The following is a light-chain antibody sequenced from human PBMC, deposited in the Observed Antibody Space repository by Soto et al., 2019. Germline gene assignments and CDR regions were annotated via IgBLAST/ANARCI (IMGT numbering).Light chain of an antibody. CDR2: DNS. CDR3: GTWDSDLSAEV. J-gene: IGLJ3*02. V-gene: IGLV1-51*01. Sequence: QSVLTQPPSVSAAPGQKVTISCSGSSSNIGTNYVSWYQQLPGRAHKLVIFDNSKRPSGIPDRFSGSKSGSSATLGVTGLQTGDEADYYCGTWDSDLSAEVFGGGTKLTVL. CDR1: SSNIGTNY.